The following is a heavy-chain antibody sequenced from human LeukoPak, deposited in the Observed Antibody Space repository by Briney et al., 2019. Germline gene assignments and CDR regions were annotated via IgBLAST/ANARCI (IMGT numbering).Heavy chain of an antibody. CDR1: GFTFSTYW. D-gene: IGHD3-22*01. Sequence: PGGSLRLSCAASGFTFSTYWMHWVRQVPGKGLVWVSRIKSDGSSTNYADFVMGRFTISRDNAKNILYLQMNSLRAEDTAVYYCARDFFYATSGRYDSWGQGTLVIVSS. J-gene: IGHJ4*02. V-gene: IGHV3-74*01. CDR2: IKSDGSST. CDR3: ARDFFYATSGRYDS.